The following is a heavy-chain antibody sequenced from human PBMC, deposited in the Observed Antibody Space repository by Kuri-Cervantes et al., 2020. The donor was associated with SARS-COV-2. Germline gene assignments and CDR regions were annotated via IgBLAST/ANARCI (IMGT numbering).Heavy chain of an antibody. J-gene: IGHJ5*02. CDR1: GFTFSDYY. CDR2: ISSSSTI. CDR3: AKGPLASYCSSASCYTNWFDP. Sequence: GGSLRLSCAASGFTFSDYYMNWVRQAPGKGLEWVSSISSSSTIYYAGSVKGRFTISRDNAKNTLYLQIKSLRAEDTAVYYCAKGPLASYCSSASCYTNWFDPWGQGTLVTVSS. V-gene: IGHV3-69-1*01. D-gene: IGHD2-2*01.